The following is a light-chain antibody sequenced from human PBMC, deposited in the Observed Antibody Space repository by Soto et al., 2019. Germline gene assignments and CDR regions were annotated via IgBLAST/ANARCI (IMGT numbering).Light chain of an antibody. J-gene: IGKJ1*01. CDR3: QQYDSYSRT. V-gene: IGKV1-5*01. Sequence: DIHMTRSPSTLSTSVGDRVTITCRASQSISTWLAWYQLKPGKAPKLLIYDASSLESGVPSRFSGSGSGTEFTLTISSLQPDDLATYYCQQYDSYSRTFGQGTKV. CDR2: DAS. CDR1: QSISTW.